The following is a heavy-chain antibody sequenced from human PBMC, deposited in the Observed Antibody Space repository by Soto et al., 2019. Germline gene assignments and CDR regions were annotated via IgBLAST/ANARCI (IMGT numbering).Heavy chain of an antibody. CDR2: IIPIFGTA. CDR3: ATEYCSGGSCYSTRYDY. J-gene: IGHJ4*02. Sequence: SVKVSCKASGGTFSSYAISWVRQAPGQGLEWMGGIIPIFGTANYAQKFQGRVTITADESTSTAYMELSSLRSEDTAVYYCATEYCSGGSCYSTRYDYWGQGTLVTVS. D-gene: IGHD2-15*01. V-gene: IGHV1-69*13. CDR1: GGTFSSYA.